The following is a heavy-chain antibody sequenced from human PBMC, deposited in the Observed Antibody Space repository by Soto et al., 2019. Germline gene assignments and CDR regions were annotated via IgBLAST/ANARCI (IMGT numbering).Heavy chain of an antibody. J-gene: IGHJ4*02. D-gene: IGHD3-16*01. Sequence: SETLSLTCTVSGGSTSSDNCWSWIRQPPGKGLEWIGHIYYSGNTDYNPSLKSRLAIPIDTSKNQFSLKLSSVTAAGTAVYFCAREGGESSDGLYYFDSWGQGSLVTVSS. CDR1: GGSTSSDNC. V-gene: IGHV4-30-4*01. CDR2: IYYSGNT. CDR3: AREGGESSDGLYYFDS.